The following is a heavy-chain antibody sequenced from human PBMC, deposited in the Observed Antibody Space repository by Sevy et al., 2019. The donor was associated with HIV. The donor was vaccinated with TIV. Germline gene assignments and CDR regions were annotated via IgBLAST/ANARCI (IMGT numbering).Heavy chain of an antibody. Sequence: GGFLRLSCAASGFTFSHYGMHWVRQAPGKGLERVTFIQYDGNNKYYADSVKGRFTISRYNSKNMFFLQINDLRAEDTALYYCTKNTAADGVGGFDYWGQGALVTVSS. CDR1: GFTFSHYG. D-gene: IGHD6-13*01. CDR2: IQYDGNNK. J-gene: IGHJ4*02. CDR3: TKNTAADGVGGFDY. V-gene: IGHV3-30*02.